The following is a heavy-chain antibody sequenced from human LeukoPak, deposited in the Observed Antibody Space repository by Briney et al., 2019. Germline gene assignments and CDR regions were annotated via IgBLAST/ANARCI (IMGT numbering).Heavy chain of an antibody. D-gene: IGHD6-13*01. V-gene: IGHV1-2*04. CDR2: INPNSGGT. CDR1: GYTFTSYA. J-gene: IGHJ3*02. CDR3: AREYSSWYAFDI. Sequence: GASVKVSCKASGYTFTSYAMNWVRQAPGQGLEWMGWINPNSGGTNYAQKFQGWVTMTTDTSTSTAYMELRSLRSDDTAVYYCAREYSSWYAFDIWGQGTMVTVSS.